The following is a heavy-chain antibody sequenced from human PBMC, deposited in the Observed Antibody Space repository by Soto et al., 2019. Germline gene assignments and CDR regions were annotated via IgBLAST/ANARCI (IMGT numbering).Heavy chain of an antibody. CDR3: AKGSASGSPYYFDF. CDR1: GFTFSNYA. CDR2: ISGSGGST. J-gene: IGHJ4*02. D-gene: IGHD6-25*01. V-gene: IGHV3-23*01. Sequence: GGSLRLSCAASGFTFSNYAMSWVRQAPGEGLEWVSAISGSGGSTYHADSVKGRFTISRDNSKNTLFLQMDRLRADDTAVYYCAKGSASGSPYYFDFWGQGALVTVSS.